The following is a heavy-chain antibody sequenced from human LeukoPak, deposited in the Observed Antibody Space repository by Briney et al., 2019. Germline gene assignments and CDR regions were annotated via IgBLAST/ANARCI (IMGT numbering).Heavy chain of an antibody. Sequence: PSETLSLTCTVSGGSISSYYWSWIRQPPGKGLERIGYIYYSGSTNYNPSLKSRVTISVDTSKNQFSLKLSSVTAADTAVYYCARVGTDLASRFDPWGQGTLVTVSS. CDR3: ARVGTDLASRFDP. CDR2: IYYSGST. CDR1: GGSISSYY. J-gene: IGHJ5*02. V-gene: IGHV4-59*01. D-gene: IGHD2-8*02.